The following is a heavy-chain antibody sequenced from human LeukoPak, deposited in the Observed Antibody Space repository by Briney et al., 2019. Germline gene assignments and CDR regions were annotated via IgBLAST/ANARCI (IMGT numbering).Heavy chain of an antibody. V-gene: IGHV3-33*01. J-gene: IGHJ1*01. Sequence: GGSLRLSCATSGFTFGDYAMSWFRQAPGKGLEWVAVIWYDGSEQYYADSVKGRFIISRDNSKSTSDLQMNSLRAEDTAVYYCAREGDSRWGELSPWGQGTLVTVSA. CDR3: AREGDSRWGELSP. D-gene: IGHD3-16*02. CDR2: IWYDGSEQ. CDR1: GFTFGDYA.